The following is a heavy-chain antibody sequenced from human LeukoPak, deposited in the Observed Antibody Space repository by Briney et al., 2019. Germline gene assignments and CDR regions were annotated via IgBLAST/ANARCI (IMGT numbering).Heavy chain of an antibody. J-gene: IGHJ4*02. CDR1: GFTFSSFH. CDR2: ISIISSTI. Sequence: GGSLRLSCAASGFTFSSFHMNWVRQAPGKGLEWVSYISIISSTIYYADSVKGRFTISRDDAKNSVYLQMNSLRAEDTAVYYCARTYERELDYWGQGTLVTVSS. D-gene: IGHD5-12*01. CDR3: ARTYERELDY. V-gene: IGHV3-48*01.